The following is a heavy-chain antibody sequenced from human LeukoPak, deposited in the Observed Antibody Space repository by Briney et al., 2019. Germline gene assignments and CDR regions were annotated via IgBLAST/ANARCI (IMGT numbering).Heavy chain of an antibody. CDR1: GFTFSTYS. CDR2: ISTSSSHI. D-gene: IGHD3-22*01. Sequence: GGSLRLSCAASGFTFSTYSMNWVRQAPGKGLEWVSSISTSSSHIYYADSVKGRFTISRDNAKNSLYLQMHSLRAEDTAVYYCAKPYYYDNSGDSYTDTFDIWGQGTMVTVSS. J-gene: IGHJ3*02. V-gene: IGHV3-21*01. CDR3: AKPYYYDNSGDSYTDTFDI.